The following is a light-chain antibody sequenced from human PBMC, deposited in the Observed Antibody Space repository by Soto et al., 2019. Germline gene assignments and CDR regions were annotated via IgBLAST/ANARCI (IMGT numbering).Light chain of an antibody. CDR1: QSVSSN. CDR2: GAS. CDR3: QQYNNRPPWT. Sequence: EIVMTQSPATLSVSPGERATLSCRASQSVSSNLAWYQQKPGQAPRLLIYGASTRATGIPARYSGSGSGTELTLTISSLHSEDFAVYYCQQYNNRPPWTFGPGTKVEIK. J-gene: IGKJ1*01. V-gene: IGKV3-15*01.